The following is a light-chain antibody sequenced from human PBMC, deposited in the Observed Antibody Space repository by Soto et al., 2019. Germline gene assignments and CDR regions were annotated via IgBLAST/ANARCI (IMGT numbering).Light chain of an antibody. CDR1: QSISSY. CDR3: QQSYSTLTLT. CDR2: AAS. J-gene: IGKJ1*01. V-gene: IGKV1-39*01. Sequence: DIQMTQSPSSLSASVGDRVTITCRASQSISSYLNWYQQKPGKAPKLLIYAASSLQSGVPSRFSGSGSGTDFTLTISSLQPEDFATYYCQQSYSTLTLTFGQGNKVEIK.